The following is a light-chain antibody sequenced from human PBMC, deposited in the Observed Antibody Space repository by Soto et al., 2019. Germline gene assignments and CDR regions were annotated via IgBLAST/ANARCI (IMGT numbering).Light chain of an antibody. V-gene: IGLV8-61*01. Sequence: QAVVTQEPSFSVSPGRTVTLTCGLSSGSVSTSYYPSWYQQTPGQAPRTLIYSTNIRSFGVPDRFSGSILGNKAALTITGAQADDESDYYCVLYMGSGIWVFGGGTKVTVL. J-gene: IGLJ3*02. CDR2: STN. CDR1: SGSVSTSYY. CDR3: VLYMGSGIWV.